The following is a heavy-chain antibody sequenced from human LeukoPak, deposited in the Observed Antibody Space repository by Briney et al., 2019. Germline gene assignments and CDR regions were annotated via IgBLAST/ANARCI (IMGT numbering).Heavy chain of an antibody. CDR3: ARSSQNYSPHNCFDP. D-gene: IGHD1-7*01. CDR1: GFTFSTYA. J-gene: IGHJ5*02. CDR2: ISYHGGNT. V-gene: IGHV3-30*04. Sequence: GSLRLSCAASGFTFSTYAMHWVRQAPGKGLEWVPLISYHGGNTFYADSVKGRFTISRDNSRNTLYLQMNSLRAEDTAVYYCARSSQNYSPHNCFDPWGQGTLVTVSS.